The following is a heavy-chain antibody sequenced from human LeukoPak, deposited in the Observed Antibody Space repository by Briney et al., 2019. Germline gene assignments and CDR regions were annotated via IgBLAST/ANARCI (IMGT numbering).Heavy chain of an antibody. CDR1: GFTFSSYA. CDR3: FSSGANYYYGMDV. D-gene: IGHD6-19*01. Sequence: GRSLRLSCAASGFTFSSYAMHWVRQAPGKGLEWVAVISYDGSNKYYADSVKGRFTISRDNSKNTLYLQMNSLRAEDMAVYYCFSSGANYYYGMDVWGQGTTVTVS. V-gene: IGHV3-30*04. J-gene: IGHJ6*02. CDR2: ISYDGSNK.